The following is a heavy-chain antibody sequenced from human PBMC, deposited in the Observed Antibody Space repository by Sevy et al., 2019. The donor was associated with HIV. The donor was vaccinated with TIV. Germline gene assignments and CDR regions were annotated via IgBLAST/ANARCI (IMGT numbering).Heavy chain of an antibody. V-gene: IGHV3-23*01. D-gene: IGHD6-19*01. J-gene: IGHJ3*02. CDR2: ISGSGGST. Sequence: GGSLRLSCAASGFTFSSYAMSWVRQAPGKGLEWASAISGSGGSTYYADSVKGRFTISRDNSKNTLYLQMNSLRAEDTAVYYCANLRGWYDDGADAGDDAFDIWGQGTMVTVSS. CDR1: GFTFSSYA. CDR3: ANLRGWYDDGADAGDDAFDI.